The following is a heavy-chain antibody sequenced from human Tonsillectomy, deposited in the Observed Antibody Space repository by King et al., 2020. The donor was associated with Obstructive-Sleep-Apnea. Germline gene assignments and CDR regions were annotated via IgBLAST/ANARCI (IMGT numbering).Heavy chain of an antibody. CDR1: GGFIGSNSYY. CDR2: TYYTVTT. CDR3: ASESLYYYDSSGYYYRTPDY. V-gene: IGHV4-39*07. Sequence: QLQESGPGLVKPSETLSLTCTVSGGFIGSNSYYWGWIRQPPGKGLEWIGNTYYTVTTYYNPSPKVRVTISVDTYKNQVSLILTSVTAADTAVYYCASESLYYYDSSGYYYRTPDYWGQGTLVTVSS. D-gene: IGHD3-22*01. J-gene: IGHJ4*02.